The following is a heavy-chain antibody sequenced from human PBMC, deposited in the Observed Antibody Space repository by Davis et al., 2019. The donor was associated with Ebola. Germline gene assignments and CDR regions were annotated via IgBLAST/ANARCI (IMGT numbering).Heavy chain of an antibody. CDR2: IYYSGST. J-gene: IGHJ4*02. CDR3: ARESYYYDSSGYYKGGFDY. V-gene: IGHV4-61*08. CDR1: GGSISSGGYS. Sequence: SETLFLTCAVSGGSISSGGYSWSWIRQPPGKGLEWIGYIYYSGSTNYNPSLKSRVTISVDTSKNQFSLKLSSVTAADTAVYYCARESYYYDSSGYYKGGFDYWGQGTLVTVSS. D-gene: IGHD3-22*01.